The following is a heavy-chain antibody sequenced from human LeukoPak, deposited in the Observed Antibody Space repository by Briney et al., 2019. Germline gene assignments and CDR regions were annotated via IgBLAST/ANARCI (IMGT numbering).Heavy chain of an antibody. Sequence: GGSLRLSCEASGFTFTTYSITWVRQAPGKGLEWVSIISSGSSAIFSADALKGRFTISRDDAKNLLYLDMNSLRAEDTAVYYCARGHTAVTRHFDFWGQGTLVTVSS. J-gene: IGHJ4*02. V-gene: IGHV3-21*01. CDR1: GFTFTTYS. D-gene: IGHD4-17*01. CDR2: ISSGSSAI. CDR3: ARGHTAVTRHFDF.